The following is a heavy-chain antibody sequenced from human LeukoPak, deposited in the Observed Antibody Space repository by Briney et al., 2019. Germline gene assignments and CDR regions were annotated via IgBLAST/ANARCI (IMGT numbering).Heavy chain of an antibody. J-gene: IGHJ3*02. CDR1: GGSVSSDRYY. V-gene: IGHV4-61*01. D-gene: IGHD4-17*01. CDR3: ARGDYGDYDNAFDI. Sequence: SETLSLTCTVSGGSVSSDRYYWSWIRQPPGKGLEWIGYIYYSGSTNYNPSLKSRVTISVDTSKNQFSLKLSSVTAADTAVYYCARGDYGDYDNAFDIWGQGTMVTVSS. CDR2: IYYSGST.